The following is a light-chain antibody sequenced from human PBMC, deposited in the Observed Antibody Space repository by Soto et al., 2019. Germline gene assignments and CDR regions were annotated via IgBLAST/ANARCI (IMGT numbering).Light chain of an antibody. CDR3: QQYNNWPPEIT. CDR2: GAS. CDR1: QSVSSN. J-gene: IGKJ5*01. V-gene: IGKV3-15*01. Sequence: ERMMTPSPATLSVSPGERATLSCRASQSVSSNLAWHQQKPGQAPRLLIYGASTRATGIPARFSGSGSGTEFTLTISSLQSEDFAVYYCQQYNNWPPEITFGQGTRLEI.